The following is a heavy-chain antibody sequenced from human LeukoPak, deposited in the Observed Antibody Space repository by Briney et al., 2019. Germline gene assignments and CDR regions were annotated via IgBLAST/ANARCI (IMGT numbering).Heavy chain of an antibody. CDR3: ARTPLRGATKGFDY. CDR1: GFTFSSYA. Sequence: GRSLRLSCAASGFTFSSYAIHWVRQAPGKGLEWVAVISYDGSNKYYADSVKGRFTISRDNSKNTLYLQMNTLRAEDMAVYYCARTPLRGATKGFDYWGQGTLVTVSS. V-gene: IGHV3-30*04. J-gene: IGHJ4*02. CDR2: ISYDGSNK. D-gene: IGHD1-26*01.